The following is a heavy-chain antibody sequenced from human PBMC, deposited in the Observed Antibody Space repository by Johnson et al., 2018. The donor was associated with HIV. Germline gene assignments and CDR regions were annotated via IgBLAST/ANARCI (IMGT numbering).Heavy chain of an antibody. D-gene: IGHD6-19*01. J-gene: IGHJ3*02. CDR3: ATDIAVGGAFDI. CDR2: IYSGGST. V-gene: IGHV3-66*02. CDR1: GLIFNNAW. Sequence: VQLVESGGGSVKTGGSLRLSCVASGLIFNNAWMSWVRQAPGKGLEWVSVIYSGGSTYYADSVKGRFTISRDNSKNTRYLQMNSLRAEDTAVYYCATDIAVGGAFDIWGQGTMVTVSS.